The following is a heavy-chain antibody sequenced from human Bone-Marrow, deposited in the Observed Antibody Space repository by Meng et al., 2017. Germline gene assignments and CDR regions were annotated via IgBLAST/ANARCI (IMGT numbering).Heavy chain of an antibody. CDR1: GYSFTRYG. CDR3: ARAKPGGLLWFGELPDAFDI. Sequence: ASVKVSCKASGYSFTRYGINWVRQAPGQGLEWMGWMNPNSGNTGYAQKFQGRVTITRNTSISTAYMELSSLRSEDTAVYYCARAKPGGLLWFGELPDAFDIWGQGTMVTVSS. D-gene: IGHD3-10*01. J-gene: IGHJ3*02. CDR2: MNPNSGNT. V-gene: IGHV1-8*03.